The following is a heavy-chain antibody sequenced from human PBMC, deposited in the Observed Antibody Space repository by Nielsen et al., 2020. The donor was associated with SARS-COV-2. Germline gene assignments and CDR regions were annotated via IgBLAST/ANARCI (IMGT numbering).Heavy chain of an antibody. D-gene: IGHD4-23*01. CDR3: AKDRWAANDVFDI. J-gene: IGHJ3*02. V-gene: IGHV1-2*06. CDR1: GYTFTGYY. CDR2: INPNSGGT. Sequence: ASVKVSCKASGYTFTGYYMHWVRQAPGQGLEWMGRINPNSGGTNYAQKFQGRVTMTRDTSISTAYMELSRLRSDDTAVYYCAKDRWAANDVFDIWGQGTMVTVSS.